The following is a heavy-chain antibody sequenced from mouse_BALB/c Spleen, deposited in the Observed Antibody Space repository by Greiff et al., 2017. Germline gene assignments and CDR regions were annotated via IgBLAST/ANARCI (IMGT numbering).Heavy chain of an antibody. CDR3: ARGGIYDGYYGKYFDV. CDR2: ISSGGST. CDR1: GFTFSSYA. Sequence: EVQLVESGGGLVKPGGSLKLSCAASGFTFSSYAMSWVRQTPEKRLEWVASISSGGSTYYPDSVKGRFTISRDNARNILYLQMSSLRSEDTAMYYCARGGIYDGYYGKYFDVWGAGTTVTVSS. D-gene: IGHD2-3*01. J-gene: IGHJ1*01. V-gene: IGHV5-6-5*01.